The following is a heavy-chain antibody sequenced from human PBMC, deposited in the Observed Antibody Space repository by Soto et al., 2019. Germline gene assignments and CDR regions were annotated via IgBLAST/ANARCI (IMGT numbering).Heavy chain of an antibody. V-gene: IGHV3-23*01. CDR1: GFTFSSYA. CDR3: AKEGQQLGGGFFDY. D-gene: IGHD6-13*01. CDR2: ISGSGGST. Sequence: EVQLLESGGGMVQPGGSLRLSCAASGFTFSSYAMSWVRQAPGKGLEWVSAISGSGGSTYYADSVKGRFTISRDNSKNTLYLQMTTLTAEDTAVYYCAKEGQQLGGGFFDYWGQGTLVTVSS. J-gene: IGHJ4*02.